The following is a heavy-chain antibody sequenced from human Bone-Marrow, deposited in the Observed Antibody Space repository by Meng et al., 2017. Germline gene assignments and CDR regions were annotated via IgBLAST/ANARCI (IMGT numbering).Heavy chain of an antibody. CDR3: ARDFGVVVPYYYYYGMDV. CDR1: GFTFSSYW. V-gene: IGHV3-7*01. Sequence: GESLKISWAASGFTFSSYWMSWVRQAPGKGLEWVANIKQDGSEKYYVDSVKGRFTISRDNAKNSLYLQMNSLRAEDTAVYYCARDFGVVVPYYYYYGMDVWGQGTTVTVSS. D-gene: IGHD3-22*01. J-gene: IGHJ6*02. CDR2: IKQDGSEK.